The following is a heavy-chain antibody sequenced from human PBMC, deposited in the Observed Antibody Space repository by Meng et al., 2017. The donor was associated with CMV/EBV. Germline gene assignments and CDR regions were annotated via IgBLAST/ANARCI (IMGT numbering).Heavy chain of an antibody. J-gene: IGHJ6*02. CDR3: ARSGGYDRYGMDV. D-gene: IGHD5-12*01. CDR2: IIPILGIA. V-gene: IGHV1-69*02. CDR1: GGTFSSYP. Sequence: SVKVSCKASGGTFSSYPISWVRQAPGQGLEWMGRIIPILGIANYAQKFQGSVTITADKSTSTAYMELSNLRSEDTAVYYCARSGGYDRYGMDVWGQGTTVTVSS.